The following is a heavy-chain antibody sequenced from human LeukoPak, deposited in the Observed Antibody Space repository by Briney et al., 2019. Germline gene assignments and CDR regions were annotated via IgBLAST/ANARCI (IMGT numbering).Heavy chain of an antibody. CDR3: AKGNPAAIFDY. CDR2: IYYSGST. J-gene: IGHJ4*02. Sequence: SETLSLTCTVSGGSISSSSYYWGWIRQPPGKGLEWIGSIYYSGSTYYNPSLKSRVTISVDTSKNQFSLKLSSVTAADTAVYYCAKGNPAAIFDYWGQGTLVTVSS. CDR1: GGSISSSSYY. V-gene: IGHV4-39*07. D-gene: IGHD2-2*02.